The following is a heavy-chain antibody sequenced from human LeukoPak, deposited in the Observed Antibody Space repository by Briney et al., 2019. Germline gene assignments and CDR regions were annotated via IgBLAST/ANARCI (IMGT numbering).Heavy chain of an antibody. CDR2: IYYSGST. V-gene: IGHV4-59*01. CDR3: ARLYYYDSSGYSSYFDY. CDR1: GGSISSYY. Sequence: SETLSLTCTVSGGSISSYYWSWIRQPPGKGLEWIGYIYYSGSTNYNPSLKSRVTISVDTSKNQFSLKLSSVTAADTAVYYCARLYYYDSSGYSSYFDYWGQGTLVTVSS. D-gene: IGHD3-22*01. J-gene: IGHJ4*02.